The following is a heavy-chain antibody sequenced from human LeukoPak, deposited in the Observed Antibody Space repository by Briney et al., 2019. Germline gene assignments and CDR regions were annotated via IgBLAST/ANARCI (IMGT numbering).Heavy chain of an antibody. CDR1: GYTFTSYG. CDR2: ISAYNGNT. D-gene: IGHD1-1*01. V-gene: IGHV1-18*01. CDR3: ARDEVPNWWYFDL. Sequence: GASVKVSCKASGYTFTSYGISWVRQAPGQGLEWMGWISAYNGNTNYAQKFQGRVTITTDESTSTAYMELSSLRSEDTAVYYCARDEVPNWWYFDLWGRGTLVTVSS. J-gene: IGHJ2*01.